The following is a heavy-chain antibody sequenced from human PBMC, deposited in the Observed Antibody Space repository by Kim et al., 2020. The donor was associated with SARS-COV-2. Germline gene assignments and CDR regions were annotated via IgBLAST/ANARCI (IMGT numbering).Heavy chain of an antibody. V-gene: IGHV6-1*01. CDR2: N. J-gene: IGHJ3*02. Sequence: NDYAVSVKSRITINPDTSKNQFSLQLNSVTPEDTAVYYCARVAIGRAFDIWGQGTMVTVSS. CDR3: ARVAIGRAFDI.